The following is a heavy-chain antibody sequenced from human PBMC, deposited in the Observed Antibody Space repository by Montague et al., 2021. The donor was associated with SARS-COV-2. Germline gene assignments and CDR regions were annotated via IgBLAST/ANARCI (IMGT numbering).Heavy chain of an antibody. CDR3: ASMVRSQVYYFDY. D-gene: IGHD3-10*01. J-gene: IGHJ4*02. V-gene: IGHV4-39*01. CDR2: IVYSGNT. Sequence: SETLSLTCTVSGGSISSSIYYWGWLRQPPGKGLEWIGSIVYSGNTDYXPSLKSRVTISVDTSKNQFSLKLSSVTAADTAVYYCASMVRSQVYYFDYWGQGTLVTVSS. CDR1: GGSISSSIYY.